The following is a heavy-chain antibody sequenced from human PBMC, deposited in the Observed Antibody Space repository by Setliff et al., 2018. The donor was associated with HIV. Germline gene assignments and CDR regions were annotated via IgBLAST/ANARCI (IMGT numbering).Heavy chain of an antibody. Sequence: LGESLKISCAVSGITFEHYGMSWVRQAPGKGPGWVSGINWSGDTTGYADSVRGRFTISRDNAKSSLFLQMNSLRAEDTAFYYCVKVRAVSISDGFDIWGQGTMVTVSS. CDR1: GITFEHYG. CDR2: INWSGDTT. V-gene: IGHV3-20*04. D-gene: IGHD6-19*01. J-gene: IGHJ3*02. CDR3: VKVRAVSISDGFDI.